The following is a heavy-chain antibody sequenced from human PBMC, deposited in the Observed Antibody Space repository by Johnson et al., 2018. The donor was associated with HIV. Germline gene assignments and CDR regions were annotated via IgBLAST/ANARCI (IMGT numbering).Heavy chain of an antibody. Sequence: VQLVESGGDLVQPGGSLRLSCAASGFTVSSNYMSWVRQAPGKGLVWVSIIYIGGSTYYADSVRGRFTISRDNSKNTLYLQMTSLRAEDTAVYYCVRGLLWFGELLEAFVVWGQGTMVTVSS. CDR3: VRGLLWFGELLEAFVV. CDR2: IYIGGST. V-gene: IGHV3-53*01. J-gene: IGHJ3*01. D-gene: IGHD3-10*01. CDR1: GFTVSSNY.